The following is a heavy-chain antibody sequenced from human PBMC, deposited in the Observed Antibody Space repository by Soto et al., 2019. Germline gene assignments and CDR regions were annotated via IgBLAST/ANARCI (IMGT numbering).Heavy chain of an antibody. CDR2: INAGNGNT. CDR3: ARGDYDSSGYYFWAFDI. J-gene: IGHJ3*02. V-gene: IGHV1-3*01. CDR1: GYTFTSYA. Sequence: GASVKVSCKASGYTFTSYAMHWVRQAPGQRLEWMGWINAGNGNTKYSQKFQGRVTITRDTSASTAYMELSSLRSEDTAVYYCARGDYDSSGYYFWAFDIWGQGTMVTVSS. D-gene: IGHD3-22*01.